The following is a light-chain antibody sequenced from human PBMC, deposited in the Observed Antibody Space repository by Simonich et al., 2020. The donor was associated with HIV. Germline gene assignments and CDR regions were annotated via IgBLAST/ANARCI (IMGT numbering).Light chain of an antibody. V-gene: IGKV3-15*01. Sequence: EIVMTQSPATLSVSPGERATLSCSASQSFSSNLACDQQKHGHAPRLLIYGASTRTTGIPGWFSGIGSGTEFTLTISNMQSEDFAVYYCQQYNNWPRTFGQGTKVDIK. CDR2: GAS. CDR1: QSFSSN. J-gene: IGKJ1*01. CDR3: QQYNNWPRT.